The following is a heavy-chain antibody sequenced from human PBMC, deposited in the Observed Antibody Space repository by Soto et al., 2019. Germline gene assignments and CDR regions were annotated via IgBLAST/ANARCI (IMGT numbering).Heavy chain of an antibody. CDR1: GYTFTSYG. CDR3: ARDQYSSGWYRTHYYYYYGMDV. V-gene: IGHV1-18*04. Sequence: GASVKVSCNASGYTFTSYGISWVRQAPGQGLQWMGWISAYNGNTNYAQKLQGRVTMTTDTSTSTAYMELRSLRSDDTAVYYCARDQYSSGWYRTHYYYYYGMDVWGQGTTVTVSS. D-gene: IGHD6-19*01. CDR2: ISAYNGNT. J-gene: IGHJ6*02.